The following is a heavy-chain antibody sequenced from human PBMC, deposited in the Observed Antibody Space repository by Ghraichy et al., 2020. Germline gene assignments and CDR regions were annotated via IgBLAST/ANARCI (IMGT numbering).Heavy chain of an antibody. CDR3: ARAMTTHDY. V-gene: IGHV3-7*03. D-gene: IGHD4-11*01. CDR2: IKQDGSEK. Sequence: GESLNISCAASGFTFSSYWMTWVRQAPGKGLEWVATIKQDGSEKYNVDFVKGRFTISRDNAKNSLFLQMNSLRAEDTAVYYCARAMTTHDYWGQGTLVTVSS. CDR1: GFTFSSYW. J-gene: IGHJ4*02.